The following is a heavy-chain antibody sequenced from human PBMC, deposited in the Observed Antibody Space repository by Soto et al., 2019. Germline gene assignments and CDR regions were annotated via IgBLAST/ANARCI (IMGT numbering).Heavy chain of an antibody. CDR2: IIPIFGTA. CDR3: ARVVSSGWYDWFDP. Sequence: QVQLVQSGADVKKPGSSVKVSCKASEGTFSSYAISWVRQAPGQGLEWMGGIIPIFGTANYAQKFQGRVTITADESTSTAYMELSSLRSEDTAVYYCARVVSSGWYDWFDPWGQGTLVTVSS. CDR1: EGTFSSYA. J-gene: IGHJ5*02. D-gene: IGHD6-19*01. V-gene: IGHV1-69*01.